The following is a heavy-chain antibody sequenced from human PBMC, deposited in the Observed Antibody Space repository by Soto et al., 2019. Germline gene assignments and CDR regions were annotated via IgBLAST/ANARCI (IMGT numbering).Heavy chain of an antibody. Sequence: QVQLVQSGAEVKKPGSSVKVSCKASGGTFGSYAISWVRQAPGQGLEWMGGVIPVPGTANYAQKFQGRVTIAATASTNTAYMELSRLRSEETAVYYCARSQGSSTSLEIYYYYYYGMDVWGQGSTVTVSS. CDR2: VIPVPGTA. V-gene: IGHV1-69*01. CDR1: GGTFGSYA. CDR3: ARSQGSSTSLEIYYYYYYGMDV. J-gene: IGHJ6*02. D-gene: IGHD2-2*01.